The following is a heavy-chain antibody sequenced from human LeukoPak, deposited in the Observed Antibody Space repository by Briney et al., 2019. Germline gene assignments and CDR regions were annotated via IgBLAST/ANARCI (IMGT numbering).Heavy chain of an antibody. CDR2: ISGSGGST. V-gene: IGHV3-23*01. CDR1: GFTFSSYG. J-gene: IGHJ4*02. D-gene: IGHD1-1*01. CDR3: AKHNWNDLIDY. Sequence: PGGSLRLSCAASGFTFSSYGMSWVRQAPGKGLEWVSAISGSGGSTYYADSVKGRFTISRDNSKSTLYLQMYSLRAEDTAVYYCAKHNWNDLIDYWGQGTLVTVSS.